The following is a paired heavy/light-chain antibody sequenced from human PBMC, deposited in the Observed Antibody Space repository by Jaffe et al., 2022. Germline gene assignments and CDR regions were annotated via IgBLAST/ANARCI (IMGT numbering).Light chain of an antibody. CDR3: AAWDDSLSVVV. V-gene: IGLV1-47*01. Sequence: QSVLTQPPSASGTPGQRVTISCSGSSSNIGSNYVYWYQQLPGTAPKLLIYRNNQRPSGVPDRFSGSKSGTSASLAISGLRSEDEADYYCAAWDDSLSVVVFGGGTKLTVL. J-gene: IGLJ2*01. CDR2: RNN. CDR1: SSNIGSNY.
Heavy chain of an antibody. CDR1: GYSISSGYY. CDR3: ARDGYSSSWYLPRQRDNWFDP. J-gene: IGHJ5*02. Sequence: QVQLQESGPGLVKPSETLSLTCAVSGYSISSGYYWGWIRQPPGKGLEWIGSIYHSGSTYYNPSLKSRVTISVDTSKNQFSLKLSSVTAADTAVYYCARDGYSSSWYLPRQRDNWFDPWGQGTLVTVSS. V-gene: IGHV4-38-2*02. D-gene: IGHD6-13*01. CDR2: IYHSGST.